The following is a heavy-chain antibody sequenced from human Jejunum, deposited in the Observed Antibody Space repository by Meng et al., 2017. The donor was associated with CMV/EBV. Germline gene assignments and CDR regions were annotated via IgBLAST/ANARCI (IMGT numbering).Heavy chain of an antibody. J-gene: IGHJ4*02. Sequence: QVQLQQWGAGLLNPSETRSLTCAVYGGSLSPYYWTWIRQIPGKGLEWIGEISHGGITNYNPSLKSRVTLLIDTSKNQFSLKLSSVTAADTAVYYCGMERVNWGQGILVTVSS. CDR2: ISHGGIT. CDR1: GGSLSPYY. D-gene: IGHD1-1*01. CDR3: GMERVN. V-gene: IGHV4-34*01.